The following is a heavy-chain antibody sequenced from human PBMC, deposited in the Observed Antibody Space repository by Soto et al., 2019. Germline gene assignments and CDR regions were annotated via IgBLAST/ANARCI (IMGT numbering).Heavy chain of an antibody. CDR3: ARGDTRGWSGRSYYFDY. Sequence: EVQLVESGGGLVQPGGSLRLSCAASGFTFSSYSMNWVRQAPGKGLEWVSYISSSSSTIYYADSVKGRFTISRDNAKNSLYLQMKSLRDEDTAVYYCARGDTRGWSGRSYYFDYWGQGTLVTVSS. CDR2: ISSSSSTI. D-gene: IGHD6-19*01. CDR1: GFTFSSYS. J-gene: IGHJ4*02. V-gene: IGHV3-48*02.